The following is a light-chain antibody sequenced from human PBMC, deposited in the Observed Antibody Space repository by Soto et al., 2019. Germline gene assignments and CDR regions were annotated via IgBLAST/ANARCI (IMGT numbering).Light chain of an antibody. CDR3: QQYSLKSLA. Sequence: DIQMTQSPSTLYASIGDRVTITCRASQNISSWLSWYQQKPGKAPNLLIYQASILESGVPSRFSGSGSGTEFSLTISSLQPDDFATFYCQQYSLKSLAFGGGTKVEIK. J-gene: IGKJ4*01. CDR2: QAS. CDR1: QNISSW. V-gene: IGKV1-5*03.